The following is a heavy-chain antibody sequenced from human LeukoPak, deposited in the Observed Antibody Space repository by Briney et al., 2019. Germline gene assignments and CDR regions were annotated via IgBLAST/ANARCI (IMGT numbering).Heavy chain of an antibody. CDR1: GGSISSYY. J-gene: IGHJ4*02. Sequence: SETLSLTCTVSGGSISSYYWSWLRQPAGKGLEWIGRIYTSGSTDYNPSLRSRVTISVDTSKNQFSLNLSSVTAADTAVYYCARVTVGIRGLHFDNWGQGTLVTVSS. CDR2: IYTSGST. D-gene: IGHD3-10*01. CDR3: ARVTVGIRGLHFDN. V-gene: IGHV4-4*07.